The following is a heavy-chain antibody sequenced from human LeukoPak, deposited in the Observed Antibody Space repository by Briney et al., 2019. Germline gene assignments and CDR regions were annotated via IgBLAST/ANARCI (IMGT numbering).Heavy chain of an antibody. Sequence: SVKVSCKAPGGTFSSYAISWVRQAPGQGLEWMGGIIPIFGTANYAQKFQGRVTITADESTSTAYMELSSLRSEDTAVYYCARDPGRFGELAAGNPRGAFDIWGQGTMVTVSS. D-gene: IGHD3-10*01. J-gene: IGHJ3*02. CDR2: IIPIFGTA. CDR3: ARDPGRFGELAAGNPRGAFDI. V-gene: IGHV1-69*13. CDR1: GGTFSSYA.